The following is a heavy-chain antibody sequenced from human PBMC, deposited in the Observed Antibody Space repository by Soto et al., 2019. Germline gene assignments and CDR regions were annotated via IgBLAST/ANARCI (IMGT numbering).Heavy chain of an antibody. D-gene: IGHD2-8*02. CDR2: INAGNGST. Sequence: ASVKVSCKASGYTFTNYAMHWVRQAPGQRLEWMGWINAGNGSTKYSQKFQGRATIPRDTYASTAYLALSSLRSEDTAVYYCARAGGGPTSDLDSWGQGTLVTVSS. CDR1: GYTFTNYA. J-gene: IGHJ4*02. CDR3: ARAGGGPTSDLDS. V-gene: IGHV1-3*01.